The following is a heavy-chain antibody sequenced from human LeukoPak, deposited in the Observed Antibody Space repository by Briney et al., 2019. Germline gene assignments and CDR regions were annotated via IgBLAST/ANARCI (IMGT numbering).Heavy chain of an antibody. Sequence: ASVKVSCKSSGYTSSSYGVSWMRQAPGQGLEWLGWINTYNGNTNYAQNFQGRVTMTTDTSTSTAYMELRSLRSDDTAVYYCARDVPGPIGTTARFDPWGQGTLVTVSS. D-gene: IGHD1-1*01. V-gene: IGHV1-18*04. CDR1: GYTSSSYG. CDR2: INTYNGNT. CDR3: ARDVPGPIGTTARFDP. J-gene: IGHJ5*02.